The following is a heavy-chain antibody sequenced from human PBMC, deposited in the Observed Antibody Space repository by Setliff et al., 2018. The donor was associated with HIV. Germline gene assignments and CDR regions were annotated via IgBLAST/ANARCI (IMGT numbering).Heavy chain of an antibody. V-gene: IGHV3-74*01. CDR3: ERDLSHGSGLGAFDI. CDR1: GFTFRDYW. CDR2: IDDDGRT. Sequence: GGSLRLSCAGSGFTFRDYWMHWVRQAPGKGLVWVSQIDDDGRTTYVDSVKGRFTISRDNANNSLYLQMNSLRAEDTAVYYCERDLSHGSGLGAFDIWGQGTMVT. J-gene: IGHJ3*02. D-gene: IGHD3-10*01.